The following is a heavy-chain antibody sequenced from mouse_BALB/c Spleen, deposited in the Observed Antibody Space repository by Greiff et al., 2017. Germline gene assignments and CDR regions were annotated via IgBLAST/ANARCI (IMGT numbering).Heavy chain of an antibody. CDR1: GFTFSSFG. J-gene: IGHJ3*01. D-gene: IGHD3-3*01. Sequence: EVKVVESGGGLVQPGGSRKLSCAASGFTFSSFGMHWVRQAPEKGLEWVAYISSGSSTIYYADTVKGRFTISRDNPKNTLFLQMTSLRSEDTAMYYCASLGDAYWGQGTLVTVSA. V-gene: IGHV5-17*02. CDR3: ASLGDAY. CDR2: ISSGSSTI.